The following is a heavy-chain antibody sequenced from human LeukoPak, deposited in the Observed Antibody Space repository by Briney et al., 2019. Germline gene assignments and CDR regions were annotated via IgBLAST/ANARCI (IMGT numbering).Heavy chain of an antibody. CDR1: GGSFSGYY. D-gene: IGHD3-10*01. CDR2: INHSGST. V-gene: IGHV4-34*01. CDR3: ARLLYYYGSGSLSDY. J-gene: IGHJ4*02. Sequence: SETLPLTCAVYGGSFSGYYWSWIRQPPGKGLEWIGEINHSGSTNYNPSLKSRVTISVDTSKNQFSLKLSSVTAADTAVYYCARLLYYYGSGSLSDYWGQGTLVTVSS.